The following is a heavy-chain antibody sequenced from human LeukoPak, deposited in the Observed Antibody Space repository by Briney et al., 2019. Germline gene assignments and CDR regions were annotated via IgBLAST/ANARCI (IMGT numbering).Heavy chain of an antibody. CDR3: ARGRGTSGSNRDFYYYYYMDV. CDR2: INGGNGNT. V-gene: IGHV1-3*03. J-gene: IGHJ6*03. D-gene: IGHD1-14*01. CDR1: GYTFTNHA. Sequence: ASVKVSCKASGYTFTNHAIHWVRLAPGQRPEWLGWINGGNGNTKYSQKFQGRITITRDTSASTAYMDLKSLTSEDMAVYYCARGRGTSGSNRDFYYYYYMDVWGKGTAVTVSS.